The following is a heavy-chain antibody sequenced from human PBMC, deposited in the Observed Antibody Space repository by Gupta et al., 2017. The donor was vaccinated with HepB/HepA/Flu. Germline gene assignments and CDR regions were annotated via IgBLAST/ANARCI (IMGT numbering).Heavy chain of an antibody. D-gene: IGHD2-8*01. CDR1: GDSISSSSYY. CDR3: ARYAVYSNTYYFYGLDV. CDR2: IYYSGNT. J-gene: IGHJ6*02. Sequence: QLQLQESGPGLVKPSETLSLTCTVSGDSISSSSYYWGWIRQPPGKGLEWIGSIYYSGNTYYNPSLKSLFTISVDTSNNQFSLKLSSVTAADTAVFYCARYAVYSNTYYFYGLDVWGQGTTVTVSS. V-gene: IGHV4-39*01.